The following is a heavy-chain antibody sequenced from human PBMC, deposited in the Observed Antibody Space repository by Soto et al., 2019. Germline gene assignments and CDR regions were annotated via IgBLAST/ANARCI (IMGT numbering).Heavy chain of an antibody. CDR1: GFTFSSYG. D-gene: IGHD3-10*01. CDR3: AKGAYGSEQVY. V-gene: IGHV3-30*18. J-gene: IGHJ4*02. Sequence: QVQLVESGGGVVQPGRSLRLSCAASGFTFSSYGMHWVRQAPGKGLEWVAVISYDGSNKYYADSVKGRFTISRDNSKNTLYLQMNSLRAEDTAVYYCAKGAYGSEQVYWGQGTLVTVSS. CDR2: ISYDGSNK.